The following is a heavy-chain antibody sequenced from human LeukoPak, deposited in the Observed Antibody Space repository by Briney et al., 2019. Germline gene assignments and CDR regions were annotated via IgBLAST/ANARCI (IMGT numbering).Heavy chain of an antibody. CDR1: GVTFSSYG. D-gene: IGHD4-23*01. V-gene: IGHV3-33*01. J-gene: IGHJ4*02. CDR3: ARDHDGGNTYYFDY. Sequence: GRSLRLSCAASGVTFSSYGMHWVRQAPGKGLEWVAVIWYDGSNKYYADSVKGRFTISRDNSKNTLYLQMNSLRAEDTAVYYCARDHDGGNTYYFDYWGQGTLVTVSS. CDR2: IWYDGSNK.